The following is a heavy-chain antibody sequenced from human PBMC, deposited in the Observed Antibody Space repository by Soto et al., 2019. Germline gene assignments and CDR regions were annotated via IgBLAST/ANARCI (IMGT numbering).Heavy chain of an antibody. Sequence: ASVKVSCKASGYTFTGYYMHWVRQAPGQGLEWMGGIIPIFGTANYAQKFQGRVTITADKSTSTAYMELSSLRSEDTAVYYCARESVEVVAATTLSFYGMDVWGQGTTVTVSS. CDR2: IIPIFGTA. CDR1: GYTFTGYY. D-gene: IGHD2-15*01. V-gene: IGHV1-69*06. CDR3: ARESVEVVAATTLSFYGMDV. J-gene: IGHJ6*02.